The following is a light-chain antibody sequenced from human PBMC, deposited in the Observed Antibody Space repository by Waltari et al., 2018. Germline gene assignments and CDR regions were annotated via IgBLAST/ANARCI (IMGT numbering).Light chain of an antibody. CDR1: SRDVGGYNY. Sequence: QSALTQPPSAAGSPGQSVTIPCTGTSRDVGGYNYVSWYQQHPGKAPKLLIYEVNKRPSGVPDRFSGSKSGNTASLTVSGLQVEDEGDYYCSSFAGRDNFGVFGGGTKLTVL. CDR3: SSFAGRDNFGV. J-gene: IGLJ3*02. CDR2: EVN. V-gene: IGLV2-8*01.